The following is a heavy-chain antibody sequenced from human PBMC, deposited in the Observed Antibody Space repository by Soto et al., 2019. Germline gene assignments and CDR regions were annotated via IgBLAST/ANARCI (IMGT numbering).Heavy chain of an antibody. V-gene: IGHV1-18*01. CDR3: ARGRYGDC. D-gene: IGHD1-1*01. Sequence: QVHLVQSGAEVKKPGASVKVSCKGSGYGFTTYGITWVRQAPGQGLEWMAWISAHNGNTNYAQKLQGRVTVTRDTSTSTAYMELRSLRSDDTAGYYCARGRYGDCWGQGALVTVSS. CDR2: ISAHNGNT. J-gene: IGHJ4*02. CDR1: GYGFTTYG.